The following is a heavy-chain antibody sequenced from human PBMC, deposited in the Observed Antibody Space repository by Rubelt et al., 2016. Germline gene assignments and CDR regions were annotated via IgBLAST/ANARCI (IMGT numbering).Heavy chain of an antibody. CDR3: AREKNYCSGSYWVDN. V-gene: IGHV3-7*03. D-gene: IGHD3-10*01. J-gene: IGHJ4*02. Sequence: DSVKGRFNICRDNAKNYLYLQMNSLSSEDTAVYYCAREKNYCSGSYWVDNWGQGTLVTVSS.